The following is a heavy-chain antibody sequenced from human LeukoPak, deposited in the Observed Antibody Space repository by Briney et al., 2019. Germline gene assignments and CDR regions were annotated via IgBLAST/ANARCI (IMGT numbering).Heavy chain of an antibody. V-gene: IGHV4-39*01. CDR1: GGSISSSSYY. D-gene: IGHD2-2*01. J-gene: IGHJ4*02. Sequence: PSETLSLTCTVSGGSISSSSYYWGWIRQPPGKGLEWIGSIYYSGSTYYNPSLKSRVTISVDTPKNQFSLKLSSVTAADTAVFYCARHELQADCTSTSCYNSGSYPFDYWGQGTLVTVSS. CDR2: IYYSGST. CDR3: ARHELQADCTSTSCYNSGSYPFDY.